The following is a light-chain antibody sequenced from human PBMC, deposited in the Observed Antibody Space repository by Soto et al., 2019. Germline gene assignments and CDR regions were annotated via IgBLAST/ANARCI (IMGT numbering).Light chain of an antibody. CDR3: QHYGSSRT. CDR1: QSVSSSD. Sequence: EIVLTQSPGTLSLSPGERATLSCRASQSVSSSDLAWYQQKPGQAPRLLIYGASSRATGIPDRFSGSGSGIDFTLTISRLEPEGFAVYYCQHYGSSRTFGQGTKVEIK. J-gene: IGKJ1*01. V-gene: IGKV3-20*01. CDR2: GAS.